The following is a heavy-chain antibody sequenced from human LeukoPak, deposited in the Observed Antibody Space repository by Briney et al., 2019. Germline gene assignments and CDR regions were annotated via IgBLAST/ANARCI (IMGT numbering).Heavy chain of an antibody. Sequence: GGSLRLTCAASGFTFSSYEMNWVRQAPGKGLEWVSYIRSSGSTIYYADSVKGRFTISRDNAKNSLYLQMNSLRAEDTAVYYCARDIRYYYGSGSYYRYFDYWGQGTLVTVSS. V-gene: IGHV3-48*03. CDR3: ARDIRYYYGSGSYYRYFDY. CDR2: IRSSGSTI. D-gene: IGHD3-10*01. J-gene: IGHJ4*02. CDR1: GFTFSSYE.